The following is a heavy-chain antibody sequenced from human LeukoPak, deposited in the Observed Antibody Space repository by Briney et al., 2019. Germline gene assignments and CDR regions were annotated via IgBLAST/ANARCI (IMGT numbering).Heavy chain of an antibody. D-gene: IGHD3-9*01. J-gene: IGHJ4*02. Sequence: GGSLRLSCAASGFTFNHYAMNWVRQAPGKGLEWVSAILGGGDTTSYADSVRGRFTISRDTSKNTLYLQINSLRAEDTAVYYCARVGLRYFDWFGGSYFDYWGQGTLVTVSS. CDR1: GFTFNHYA. V-gene: IGHV3-23*01. CDR2: ILGGGDTT. CDR3: ARVGLRYFDWFGGSYFDY.